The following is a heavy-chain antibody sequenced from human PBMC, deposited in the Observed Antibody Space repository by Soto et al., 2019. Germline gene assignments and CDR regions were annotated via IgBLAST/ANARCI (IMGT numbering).Heavy chain of an antibody. Sequence: GESLKISCKGSGYSFTSYWISWVRQMPGKGLEWMGRIDPSDSYTNYSPSFQGHVTISADKSISTAYLQWSSLKASDTAMYYCERHPLQITIFGVVITQALEYYYYGMDVWGQGTTVTVYS. D-gene: IGHD3-3*01. V-gene: IGHV5-10-1*01. J-gene: IGHJ6*02. CDR3: ERHPLQITIFGVVITQALEYYYYGMDV. CDR1: GYSFTSYW. CDR2: IDPSDSYT.